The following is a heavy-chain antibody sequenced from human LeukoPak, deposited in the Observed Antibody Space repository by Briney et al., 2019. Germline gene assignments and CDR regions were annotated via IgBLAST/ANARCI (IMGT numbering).Heavy chain of an antibody. Sequence: SETLSLTCTVSGGSINSYYWSWIRQPAGKGLESIGHISTSGSTNYNPSLKSRVTMSVETSKNQFSLKLSSVTAADTAVYYCARVRYSDSSVLTRKRSYYFDYWGQGTLVTVSS. CDR1: GGSINSYY. CDR2: ISTSGST. CDR3: ARVRYSDSSVLTRKRSYYFDY. J-gene: IGHJ4*02. V-gene: IGHV4-4*07. D-gene: IGHD3-22*01.